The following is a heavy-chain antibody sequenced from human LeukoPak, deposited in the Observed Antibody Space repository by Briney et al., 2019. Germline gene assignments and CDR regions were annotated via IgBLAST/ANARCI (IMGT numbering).Heavy chain of an antibody. Sequence: SETLSLTCTVSGGSISSGGYYWSWIRQHPGKGLEWIGYIYYSGSTYYNPSLKSRVTISVDTSKNQFSLKLSSVTAADTAVYYCATLRARRYYFDYWGQGTLVTVSS. D-gene: IGHD4-17*01. CDR2: IYYSGST. V-gene: IGHV4-31*03. J-gene: IGHJ4*02. CDR1: GGSISSGGYY. CDR3: ATLRARRYYFDY.